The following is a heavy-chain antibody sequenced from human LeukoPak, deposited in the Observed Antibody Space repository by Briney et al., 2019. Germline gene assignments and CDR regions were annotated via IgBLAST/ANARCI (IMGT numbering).Heavy chain of an antibody. J-gene: IGHJ3*02. D-gene: IGHD3-22*01. CDR3: ARGPDSSGAGHVSVAFDI. CDR2: IIPILGIA. Sequence: SVKVSCKASGGTFSSYAISWVRQAPGQGLEWMGRIIPILGIANYAQKFQGRVTITADKSTSTAYMELSSLRSEDTAVYYCARGPDSSGAGHVSVAFDIWGQGTMVTVSS. CDR1: GGTFSSYA. V-gene: IGHV1-69*04.